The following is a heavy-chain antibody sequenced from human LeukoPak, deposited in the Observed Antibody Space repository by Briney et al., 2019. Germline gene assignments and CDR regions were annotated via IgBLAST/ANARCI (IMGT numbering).Heavy chain of an antibody. CDR3: ARGNVAAAGPVSNFDY. Sequence: GGSLRLSCAASGFTFSSYSMNWVRRAPGKGLEWVSSISSSSSYIYYADSVKGRFTISRDNAKNSLYLQMNSLRAEDTAVYYCARGNVAAAGPVSNFDYWGQGTLVTVSS. J-gene: IGHJ4*02. V-gene: IGHV3-21*01. D-gene: IGHD6-13*01. CDR2: ISSSSSYI. CDR1: GFTFSSYS.